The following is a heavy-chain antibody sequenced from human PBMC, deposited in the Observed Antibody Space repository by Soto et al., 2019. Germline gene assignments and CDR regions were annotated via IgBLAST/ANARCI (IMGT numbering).Heavy chain of an antibody. D-gene: IGHD6-19*01. J-gene: IGHJ4*02. CDR1: GFPFSNYG. CDR3: ASPPWLAHV. CDR2: ISFDGHDQ. V-gene: IGHV3-30*03. Sequence: QVQLVESGGGVVEPGRSLRLSCAASGFPFSNYGMHWVRQAPGKGLEWRAVISFDGHDQDYADSVKGRFTISRDNSKSTLYLKMNSLRVEDTAVYYCASPPWLAHVWGQGTLVTVSS.